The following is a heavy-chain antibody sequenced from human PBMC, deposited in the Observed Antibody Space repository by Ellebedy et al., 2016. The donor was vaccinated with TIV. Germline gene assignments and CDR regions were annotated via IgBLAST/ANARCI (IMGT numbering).Heavy chain of an antibody. Sequence: MPSETLSLTCAVSGDSISSQTWWSWVRQPPGKGLEWIGTIYYTGTTYYAPSLKSRVTISVDTSKKQFSLNVYSVTAADTAVYYCARLPTGFPNWFDPWGQGTLVTVSS. CDR1: GDSISSQTW. J-gene: IGHJ5*02. D-gene: IGHD3-10*01. V-gene: IGHV4-4*02. CDR3: ARLPTGFPNWFDP. CDR2: IYYTGTT.